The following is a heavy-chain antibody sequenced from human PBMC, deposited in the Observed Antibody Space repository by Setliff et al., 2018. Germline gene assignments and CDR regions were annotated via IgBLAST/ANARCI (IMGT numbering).Heavy chain of an antibody. CDR3: ARSPSSGAYWNPRPFYSDY. CDR1: GDSISSHF. Sequence: SETLSLTCAVSGDSISSHFWTWIRQPPGKGLEWIGEISHSGNTTYNPSVKSRVTISLDTSKNHFSLKLDSVTAADTALYYCARSPSSGAYWNPRPFYSDYWARGTLVTVSS. J-gene: IGHJ4*02. CDR2: ISHSGNT. D-gene: IGHD1-26*01. V-gene: IGHV4-34*01.